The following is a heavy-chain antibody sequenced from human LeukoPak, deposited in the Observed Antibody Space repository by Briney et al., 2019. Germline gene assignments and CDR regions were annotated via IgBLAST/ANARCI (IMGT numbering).Heavy chain of an antibody. D-gene: IGHD2-2*01. CDR3: ARRPFYCSSTSCWFDP. V-gene: IGHV4-34*01. CDR2: INHSGST. Sequence: NPSETLSLTCAVYGGSFRGYYWSWIRQPPGKGLEWIGEINHSGSTNYNPSLKSRVTISVDTSKNQFSLKLSSVTAADTAVYYCARRPFYCSSTSCWFDPWGQGTLVTVSS. CDR1: GGSFRGYY. J-gene: IGHJ5*02.